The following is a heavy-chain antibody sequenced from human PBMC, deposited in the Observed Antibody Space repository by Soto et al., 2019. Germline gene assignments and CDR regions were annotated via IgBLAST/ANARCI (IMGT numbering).Heavy chain of an antibody. V-gene: IGHV4-30-2*01. J-gene: IGHJ4*02. CDR2: IYHSGST. CDR3: ARSSGWYGEFDY. CDR1: GGSISSGGYS. Sequence: QLQLQESGSGLVKPSQTLSLTCAVSGGSISSGGYSWSWIRQPPGKGLELIGYIYHSGSTYYNPSLKGRVTKSVDRSKNQVSLKLSSVTAADTAVYYCARSSGWYGEFDYWGQGTLVTVSS. D-gene: IGHD6-19*01.